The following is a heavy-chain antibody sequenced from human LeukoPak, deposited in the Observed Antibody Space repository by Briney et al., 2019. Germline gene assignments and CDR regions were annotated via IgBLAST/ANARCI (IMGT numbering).Heavy chain of an antibody. Sequence: SCKASGGTFSSYAMHWVRQAPGKGLEWVAVISYDGSNEYYIDSVKGRFSISRDNSKNTLYLQMNRLRVEDTAVYYCAKDLGGSGDFWSGYYDYYFSGMDVWGQGTTVTVSS. V-gene: IGHV3-30*18. CDR1: GGTFSSYA. D-gene: IGHD3-3*01. CDR3: AKDLGGSGDFWSGYYDYYFSGMDV. J-gene: IGHJ6*02. CDR2: ISYDGSNE.